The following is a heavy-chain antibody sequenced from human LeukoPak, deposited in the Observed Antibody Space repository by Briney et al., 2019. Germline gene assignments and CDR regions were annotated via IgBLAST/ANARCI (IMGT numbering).Heavy chain of an antibody. CDR3: AREALGGYYYVESDYYYMDV. J-gene: IGHJ6*03. V-gene: IGHV1-18*01. Sequence: ASVKVSCKASGYTFTSYGISWVRQAPGQGLEWMGWISAYNGNTNYAQKLQGRVTMTTDTSTSTAYMELRSLRSDDTAVYYCAREALGGYYYVESDYYYMDVWGKGTTVTVSS. D-gene: IGHD3-22*01. CDR2: ISAYNGNT. CDR1: GYTFTSYG.